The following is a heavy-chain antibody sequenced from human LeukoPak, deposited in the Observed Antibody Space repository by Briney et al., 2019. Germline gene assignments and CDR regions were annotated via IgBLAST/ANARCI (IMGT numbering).Heavy chain of an antibody. J-gene: IGHJ3*02. CDR2: IYSGGST. Sequence: PGGSLRLSCAASGFTVSSNYMSWVRQAPGKGLEWVSVIYSGGSTHYADSVKGRFTISRDNAKNSVYLQMNSLRAQDTAVYYCARDQILGYCSGGSCPPDAFDIWGQGTMVTVSS. CDR1: GFTVSSNY. V-gene: IGHV3-66*01. D-gene: IGHD2-15*01. CDR3: ARDQILGYCSGGSCPPDAFDI.